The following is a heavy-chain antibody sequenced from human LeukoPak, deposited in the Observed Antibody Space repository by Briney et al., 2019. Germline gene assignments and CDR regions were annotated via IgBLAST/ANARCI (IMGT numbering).Heavy chain of an antibody. CDR1: GFTFSSYA. J-gene: IGHJ5*02. Sequence: GGSLRLSCAASGFTFSSYAMSWVRQAPGKGLEWVSAISGSGGSTYYADSVKGRFTISRDNSKNTLYLQMNSLRAEDTAVYYCAKGRGYSYGRNWFDPWGQGTLVTASS. CDR2: ISGSGGST. V-gene: IGHV3-23*01. D-gene: IGHD5-18*01. CDR3: AKGRGYSYGRNWFDP.